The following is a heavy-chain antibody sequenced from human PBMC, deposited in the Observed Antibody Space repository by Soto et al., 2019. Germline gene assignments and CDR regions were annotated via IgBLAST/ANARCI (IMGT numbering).Heavy chain of an antibody. J-gene: IGHJ6*03. CDR3: ARVRITMVRGVIKPSYYYYMDG. V-gene: IGHV2-70*11. CDR1: GFSLSTSGMC. CDR2: IDWDDDK. D-gene: IGHD3-10*01. Sequence: SGPTLVNPTQTLTLTCTFSGFSLSTSGMCVSWIRQPPGKALEWLARIDWDDDKYYSTSLKTRLTISKDTSKNQVVLTMTNMDPVDTATYYCARVRITMVRGVIKPSYYYYMDGWAKRTTVTVSS.